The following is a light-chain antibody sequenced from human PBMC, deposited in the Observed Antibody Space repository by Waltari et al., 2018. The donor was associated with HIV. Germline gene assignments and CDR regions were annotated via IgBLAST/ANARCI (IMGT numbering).Light chain of an antibody. Sequence: AIQLTQSPPSLSASVNDRVTITCRASQDINSALAWYLQKPGKAPKFLIYDVSTLERGVPSRFSGSGFGTDYTLTISSLQSEDFATYFCQQFHSYPVTFGQGTRLEIK. CDR2: DVS. CDR3: QQFHSYPVT. J-gene: IGKJ5*01. V-gene: IGKV1-13*02. CDR1: QDINSA.